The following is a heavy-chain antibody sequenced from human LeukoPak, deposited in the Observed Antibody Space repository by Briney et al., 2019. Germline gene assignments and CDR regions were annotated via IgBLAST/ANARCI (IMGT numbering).Heavy chain of an antibody. CDR1: GGSISSYY. J-gene: IGHJ4*02. D-gene: IGHD3-10*01. V-gene: IGHV4-59*08. CDR2: IYYSGST. Sequence: SETLSLTCTVSGGSISSYYWSWIRQPPGKGLEWIGYIYYSGSTNYNPSLESRVTISVDTSKNQFSLKLSSVTAADTAVYYCARLPVLLVRGVMAFPAHFDYWGQGTLVTVSS. CDR3: ARLPVLLVRGVMAFPAHFDY.